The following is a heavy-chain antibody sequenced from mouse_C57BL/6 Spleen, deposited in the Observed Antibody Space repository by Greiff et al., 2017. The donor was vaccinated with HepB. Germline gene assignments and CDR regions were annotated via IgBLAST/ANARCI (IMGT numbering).Heavy chain of an antibody. CDR1: GYTFTSYW. V-gene: IGHV1-50*01. CDR2: IDPSDSYT. CDR3: ARRGNGYLDY. Sequence: QVQLQQPGAELVKPGASVKLSCKASGYTFTSYWMQWVKQRPGQGLEWIGEIDPSDSYTNYNQKFKGKATLTVDTSSSTAYMQLSSLTSEDSAVYYCARRGNGYLDYWGQGTTLTVSS. D-gene: IGHD1-1*02. J-gene: IGHJ2*01.